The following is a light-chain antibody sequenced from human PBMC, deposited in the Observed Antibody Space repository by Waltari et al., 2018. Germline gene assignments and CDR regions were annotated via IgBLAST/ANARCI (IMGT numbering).Light chain of an antibody. CDR2: AAS. Sequence: DIQMTQSPSSMSASVGDRVTITCRASQPISTWLAWYQQKPGTAPKLLIYAASNLQSGVPSRFSGSGSGTYFTLTIRSLQPEDFATYYCHQANSFPVTFGGGTKVEIK. J-gene: IGKJ4*01. CDR3: HQANSFPVT. CDR1: QPISTW. V-gene: IGKV1-12*01.